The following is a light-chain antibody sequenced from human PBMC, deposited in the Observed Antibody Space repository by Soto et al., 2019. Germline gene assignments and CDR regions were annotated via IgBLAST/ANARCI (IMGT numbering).Light chain of an antibody. Sequence: QSVLTQPASVSGSPGQSITISCTGTSSDIGGYNFVSWYQQHPGNAPNLIIYDVASRPSGVSDRFAGSKSGNAASLTISGFQAEDEALYYCNSYSTSGAIVFGGGTQLTVL. J-gene: IGLJ3*02. CDR1: SSDIGGYNF. V-gene: IGLV2-14*03. CDR3: NSYSTSGAIV. CDR2: DVA.